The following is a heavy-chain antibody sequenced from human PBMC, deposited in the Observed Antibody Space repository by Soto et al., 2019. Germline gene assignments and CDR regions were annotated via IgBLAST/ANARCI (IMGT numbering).Heavy chain of an antibody. CDR1: GGSISSGGYS. CDR3: ARDPGR. CDR2: IYHSGST. Sequence: QLQLQESGSGLVKPSQTLSLTCAVSGGSISSGGYSWSWIRQPPGKGLEWIGYIYHSGSTYYNPFLQSRGTISVDRSKNQFSLKLSSVNAADTAVYYCARDPGRWGQGTLVTGSS. J-gene: IGHJ4*02. V-gene: IGHV4-30-2*01.